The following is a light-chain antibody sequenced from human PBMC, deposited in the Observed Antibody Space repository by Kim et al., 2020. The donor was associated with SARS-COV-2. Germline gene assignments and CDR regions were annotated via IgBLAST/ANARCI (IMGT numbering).Light chain of an antibody. Sequence: QAVVTQEPSLTVSPGGTVTLTCGSSTGPVTGGQFPNWFQQKPGQAPRALISNTNNRHSWTPARFSGSLLGDKAALTLSGVQPEDEADYHCLLYFGGGQRVFGGGTQLTVL. V-gene: IGLV7-43*01. J-gene: IGLJ3*02. CDR1: TGPVTGGQF. CDR3: LLYFGGGQRV. CDR2: NTN.